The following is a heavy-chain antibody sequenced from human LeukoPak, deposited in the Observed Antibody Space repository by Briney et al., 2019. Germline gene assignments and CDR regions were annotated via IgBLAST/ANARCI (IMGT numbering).Heavy chain of an antibody. CDR1: GYTFTGYY. V-gene: IGHV1-2*02. CDR3: ARGEQLRENFDY. D-gene: IGHD1/OR15-1a*01. CDR2: ISPNSGGI. J-gene: IGHJ4*02. Sequence: ASVKVSCKASGYTFTGYYMHWVRQAPGQGLEWMGWISPNSGGINYAQKFQGGVTMTRDTSISTAYMELSRLRSDDTAVYYCARGEQLRENFDYWGQGTLVTVSS.